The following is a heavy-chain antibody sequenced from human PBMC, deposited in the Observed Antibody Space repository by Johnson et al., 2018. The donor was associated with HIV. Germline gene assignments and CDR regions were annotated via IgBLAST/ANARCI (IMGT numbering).Heavy chain of an antibody. J-gene: IGHJ3*02. CDR2: INWNGGST. V-gene: IGHV3-20*04. Sequence: VQLVESGGSVVRPGGSLRLSCAASGFTFDDYGMSWVRQAPGKGLEWVSGINWNGGSTGYADSVKGRFPISRDNAKNSLYLQMNSLRAEDTAVYYCARVRPYNWNDVHAFDIWGQGTMVTVAS. CDR1: GFTFDDYG. D-gene: IGHD1-20*01. CDR3: ARVRPYNWNDVHAFDI.